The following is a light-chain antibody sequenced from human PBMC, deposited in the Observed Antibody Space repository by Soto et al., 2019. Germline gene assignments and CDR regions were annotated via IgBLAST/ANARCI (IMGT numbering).Light chain of an antibody. CDR2: DAS. CDR3: QQRSSWPVT. CDR1: QSVSRY. Sequence: EIVLTQSPVTLSSSPGERATLSCRASQSVSRYFAWYQQKPGQAPRLLIYDASNRATGVPARFSGSGSGTDFTLTISSLEPEDFAVYYCQQRSSWPVTFGQGTKVDIK. V-gene: IGKV3-11*01. J-gene: IGKJ1*01.